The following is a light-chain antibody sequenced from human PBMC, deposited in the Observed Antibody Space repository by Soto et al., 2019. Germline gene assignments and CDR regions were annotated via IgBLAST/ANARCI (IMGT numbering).Light chain of an antibody. V-gene: IGLV2-14*01. Sequence: QSVLTQPASVSGSPGQSITISCTGTSSDVGGYSYVSWYQQHPGKAPKLMIYEVSNRPSGVSNRFSGSKSGNTASLTISGLLAEDEADYSCSSFSSSSTLVVFGGGTQLTVL. CDR1: SSDVGGYSY. CDR3: SSFSSSSTLVV. J-gene: IGLJ2*01. CDR2: EVS.